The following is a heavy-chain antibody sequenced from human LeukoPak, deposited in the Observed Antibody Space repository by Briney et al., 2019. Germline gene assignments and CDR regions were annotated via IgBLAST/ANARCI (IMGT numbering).Heavy chain of an antibody. CDR1: GYTFTGYY. CDR2: INPNSGGT. J-gene: IGHJ6*03. Sequence: ASVKVSCKASGYTFTGYYMHWVRQAPGQGLEWMGWINPNSGGTNYAQKFQGRVTMTRDTSISTAYMELSRLRSDDTAVYYCARVGSSADWYYYYMDVWGKGTTVTVSS. CDR3: ARVGSSADWYYYYMDV. V-gene: IGHV1-2*02. D-gene: IGHD6-6*01.